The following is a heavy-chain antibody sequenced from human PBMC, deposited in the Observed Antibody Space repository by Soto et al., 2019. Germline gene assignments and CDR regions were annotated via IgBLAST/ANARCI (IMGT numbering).Heavy chain of an antibody. J-gene: IGHJ6*02. CDR2: INPNSGGT. CDR1: GYTFTGYY. Sequence: ASVKVSCKASGYTFTGYYMHWVRQAPGQGLEWIGWINPNSGGTNYAQKFQGWVTMTRDTSISTAYMELSRLRSDDTAVYYCARERYYDFWSGYLDYYYYYGMDVWGQGTTVTVSS. CDR3: ARERYYDFWSGYLDYYYYYGMDV. D-gene: IGHD3-3*01. V-gene: IGHV1-2*04.